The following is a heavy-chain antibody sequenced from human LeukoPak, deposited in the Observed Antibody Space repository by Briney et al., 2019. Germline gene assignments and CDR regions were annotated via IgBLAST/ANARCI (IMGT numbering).Heavy chain of an antibody. CDR2: IYYSGST. CDR1: GGSINSSNW. J-gene: IGHJ6*02. V-gene: IGHV4-4*02. D-gene: IGHD3-10*01. Sequence: SGTLSLTCAVSGGSINSSNWWSWVRQPPGKGLEWIGEIYYSGSTNYNPSLKGRVTISVDKSKNQFSLKLSSVTAADTAVYYCAREVDYGSGSYSLDVWGQGTTVTVSS. CDR3: AREVDYGSGSYSLDV.